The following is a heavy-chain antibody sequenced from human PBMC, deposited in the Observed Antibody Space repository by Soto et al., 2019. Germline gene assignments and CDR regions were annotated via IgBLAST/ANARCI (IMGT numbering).Heavy chain of an antibody. D-gene: IGHD2-15*01. V-gene: IGHV1-69*01. Sequence: QVQLVQSGAEVKKPGSSVKVSCKASGGTFSSYAISWVRQAPRQGLEWMGGIIPIFGTANYAQKFQGRVTITADESTSTAYMELSSLRSEDTAVYYCAREQLGYCSGGSCWGRDYYYYGMDVWGQGTTVTVSS. CDR2: IIPIFGTA. CDR3: AREQLGYCSGGSCWGRDYYYYGMDV. CDR1: GGTFSSYA. J-gene: IGHJ6*02.